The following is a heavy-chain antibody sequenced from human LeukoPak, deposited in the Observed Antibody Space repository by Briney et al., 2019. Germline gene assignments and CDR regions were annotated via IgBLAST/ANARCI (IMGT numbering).Heavy chain of an antibody. CDR1: GFTFSSYE. J-gene: IGHJ6*02. CDR3: ARLSNWNLYYYYYYGMDV. Sequence: GGSPRLSCAASGFTFSSYEMNWVRQAPGKGLEWVSYISSSGSTIYYADSVKGRFTISRDNAKNSLYLQMNSLRAEDTAVYYCARLSNWNLYYYYYYGMDVWGQGTTVTVSS. V-gene: IGHV3-48*03. D-gene: IGHD1-20*01. CDR2: ISSSGSTI.